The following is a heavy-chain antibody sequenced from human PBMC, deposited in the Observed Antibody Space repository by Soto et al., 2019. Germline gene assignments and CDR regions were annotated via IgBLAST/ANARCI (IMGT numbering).Heavy chain of an antibody. CDR1: GYTFRSYG. Sequence: GASVKVSCKASGYTFRSYGISWVRQAPGQGLEWMGWIAGHNGNTNYAQELQGRVTMTTDTSTSTAYMELRSLRSDDTAIYYCVRDQIIWESDHYYNGMDVWGQGTTVTVSS. CDR3: VRDQIIWESDHYYNGMDV. D-gene: IGHD3-10*01. CDR2: IAGHNGNT. J-gene: IGHJ6*02. V-gene: IGHV1-18*01.